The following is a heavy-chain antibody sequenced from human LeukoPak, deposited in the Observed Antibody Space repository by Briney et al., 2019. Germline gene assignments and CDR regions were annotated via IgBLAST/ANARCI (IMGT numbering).Heavy chain of an antibody. D-gene: IGHD3-10*01. CDR2: ISGSGGST. CDR3: AKGGRSGSLMFDY. V-gene: IGHV3-23*01. J-gene: IGHJ4*02. Sequence: LXLSCAASGFTFSSYAMSWVRQAPGKGLEWVSAISGSGGSTYYADSVKGRFTISRDNSKNTLYLQMNSLRAEDTAVYYCAKGGRSGSLMFDYWGQGTLVTVSS. CDR1: GFTFSSYA.